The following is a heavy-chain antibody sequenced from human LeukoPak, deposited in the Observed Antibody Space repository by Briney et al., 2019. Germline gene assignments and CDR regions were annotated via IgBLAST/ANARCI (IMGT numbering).Heavy chain of an antibody. J-gene: IGHJ6*02. CDR1: GFTFSSYS. Sequence: GGSLRLSCAASGFTFSSYSMNWVRQAPGKGLEWVSSISSSRSYIYYADSVKGRFTISRDNAKNSLYLQMSSLRAEDTAVYYCASADTAYYYYYGMDVWGQGTTVTVSS. D-gene: IGHD2-21*02. V-gene: IGHV3-21*01. CDR3: ASADTAYYYYYGMDV. CDR2: ISSSRSYI.